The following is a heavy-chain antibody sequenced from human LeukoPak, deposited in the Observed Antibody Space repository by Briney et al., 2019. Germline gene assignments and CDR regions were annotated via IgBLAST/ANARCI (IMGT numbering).Heavy chain of an antibody. CDR2: INSDGSST. V-gene: IGHV3-74*01. J-gene: IGHJ4*02. CDR1: GFTFSSYW. D-gene: IGHD5-24*01. Sequence: GGSLRLSCAASGFTFSSYWMHWVRQAPGKGLVWVSRINSDGSSTSYADSVKGRFTISRDNAKNTLYLQMNSPRDEDTAVYYCARDPGDGYNRVYWGEGTLDADSS. CDR3: ARDPGDGYNRVY.